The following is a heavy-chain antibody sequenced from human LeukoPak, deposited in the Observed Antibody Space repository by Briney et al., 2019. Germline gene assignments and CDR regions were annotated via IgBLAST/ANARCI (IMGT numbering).Heavy chain of an antibody. D-gene: IGHD5-24*01. Sequence: GGSLRLSCAASGFTFSSSAMSWVRQAPGKGLEWVSNVSGSGRGENTYYADSVKGRFTISRDNSKNTLILQMNNLRAEDTAVYYCARSAVEMTTRLSDYWGQGTLVTVSS. V-gene: IGHV3-23*01. CDR2: VSGSGRGENT. J-gene: IGHJ4*02. CDR1: GFTFSSSA. CDR3: ARSAVEMTTRLSDY.